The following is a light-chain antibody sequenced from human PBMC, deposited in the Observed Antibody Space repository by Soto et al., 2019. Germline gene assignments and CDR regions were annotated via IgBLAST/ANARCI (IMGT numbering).Light chain of an antibody. CDR1: QSLLHSNGYNY. CDR2: LGS. V-gene: IGKV2-28*01. Sequence: DIVMTQSPLSLPVTPEEPASISCRSSQSLLHSNGYNYLDWYLQKPGQSPQLLIYLGSNRASGVPDRFSGSGSGTDFTLKISRVEAEDVGVYYCMQALQHPRGTFGPGTKVDIK. J-gene: IGKJ3*01. CDR3: MQALQHPRGT.